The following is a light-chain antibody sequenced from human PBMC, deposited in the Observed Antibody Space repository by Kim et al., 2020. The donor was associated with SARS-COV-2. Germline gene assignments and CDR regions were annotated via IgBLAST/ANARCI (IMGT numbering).Light chain of an antibody. Sequence: AMGQTVRLPCQGDSLRKYYATWYQQRRALAPTLGLYCKNDRPSGIPDRFSGSASGNTASLTITGAQAEDESDYYCSARDSTGDHVVFGGGTQLTVL. CDR2: CKN. CDR1: SLRKYY. CDR3: SARDSTGDHVV. J-gene: IGLJ3*02. V-gene: IGLV3-19*01.